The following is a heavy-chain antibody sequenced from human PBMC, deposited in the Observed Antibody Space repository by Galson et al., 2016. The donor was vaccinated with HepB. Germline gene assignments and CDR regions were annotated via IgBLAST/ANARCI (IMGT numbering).Heavy chain of an antibody. J-gene: IGHJ6*02. D-gene: IGHD4-23*01. CDR2: VLPILGIA. CDR1: GGTFSYYA. Sequence: SVKVSCKASGGTFSYYATSWVRQAPGQGLEWMGRVLPILGIANYAQKFQGRVTITADKSTSTAYMELSSLRSDDTAVYYCARVPYDSTGVHNYYYGMDVWGQGTTVTVSS. V-gene: IGHV1-69*04. CDR3: ARVPYDSTGVHNYYYGMDV.